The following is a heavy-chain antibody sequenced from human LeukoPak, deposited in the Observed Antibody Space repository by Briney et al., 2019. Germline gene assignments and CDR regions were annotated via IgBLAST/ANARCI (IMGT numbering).Heavy chain of an antibody. Sequence: TGGSLRLSCAASGFTFTTFWMSWVRQAPGKGLEWVANIKQDGGERYYVDSVKGRFTISRDNAKNSLYLQMNSLRAEDTGVYYCAGSGWQVYLDYWGQGALVTVSS. CDR1: GFTFTTFW. CDR3: AGSGWQVYLDY. D-gene: IGHD6-19*01. CDR2: IKQDGGER. V-gene: IGHV3-7*01. J-gene: IGHJ4*02.